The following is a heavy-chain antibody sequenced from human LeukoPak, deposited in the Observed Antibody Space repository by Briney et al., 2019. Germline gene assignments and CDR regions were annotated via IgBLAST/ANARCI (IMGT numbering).Heavy chain of an antibody. V-gene: IGHV1-18*01. CDR2: ISAYNGNT. CDR3: ARDLYPGSGNQGY. D-gene: IGHD1-1*01. Sequence: ASVKVSCKTYGGSFSTYAISWVRQAPGQGLEWMGWISAYNGNTNYAQELQGRVTMTTDTSTSTAYMELRSLRSDDTAVYYCARDLYPGSGNQGYWGQGTLVTVSS. CDR1: GGSFSTYA. J-gene: IGHJ4*02.